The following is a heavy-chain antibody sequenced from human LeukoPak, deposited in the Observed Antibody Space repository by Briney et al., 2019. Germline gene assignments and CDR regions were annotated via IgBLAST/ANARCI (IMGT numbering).Heavy chain of an antibody. D-gene: IGHD6-19*01. CDR2: IYYSGST. CDR3: ARGIPGIAVAVPYNWFDP. CDR1: GGSISSSSYY. Sequence: PAETLSLTCTVSGGSISSSSYYWGWIRQPPRKGLEWIGSIYYSGSTYYNPSLKSRVTISVDTSKNQFSLKLSSVTAADTAVYYCARGIPGIAVAVPYNWFDPWGQGTLVTVSS. V-gene: IGHV4-39*07. J-gene: IGHJ5*02.